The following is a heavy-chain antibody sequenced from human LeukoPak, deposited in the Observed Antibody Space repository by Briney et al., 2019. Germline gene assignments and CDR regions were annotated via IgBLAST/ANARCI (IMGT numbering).Heavy chain of an antibody. CDR3: ARAFPYYYDSSGYYVLDY. CDR1: GFTFSSYG. D-gene: IGHD3-22*01. CDR2: IWYDGSNK. J-gene: IGHJ4*02. V-gene: IGHV3-33*01. Sequence: GSLRLSCAASGFTFSSYGMHWVRQAPGKGLEWVAVIWYDGSNKYYADSVKGRFTISRDNSKNTLYLQMNSLRAEDTAVYYCARAFPYYYDSSGYYVLDYWGQGTLVTVSS.